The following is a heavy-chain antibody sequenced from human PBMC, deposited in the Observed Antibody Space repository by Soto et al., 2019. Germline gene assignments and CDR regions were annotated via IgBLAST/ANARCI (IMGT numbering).Heavy chain of an antibody. CDR2: IYWDDDK. CDR3: AHRVLRTVFGLVTTTAIYFDF. J-gene: IGHJ4*02. Sequence: QITLKESGPPVVKPTETLTLTCTFSGFSLTTSGVGVGWVRQSPGKAPEGLALIYWDDDKRYSTSLKSRLTITKDTSKNQVVLTMANVDPADTATYYCAHRVLRTVFGLVTTTAIYFDFWGQGTPVVVSS. D-gene: IGHD3-3*01. CDR1: GFSLTTSGVG. V-gene: IGHV2-5*02.